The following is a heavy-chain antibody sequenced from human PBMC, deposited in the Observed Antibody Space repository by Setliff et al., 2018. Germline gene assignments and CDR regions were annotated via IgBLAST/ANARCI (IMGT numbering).Heavy chain of an antibody. Sequence: ASVKVSCKASGYTFNNYFLHWVRQAPGQGLEWMGRFHPYSGHTNYAQNFQGRVTMTMDASITTVYMELSRLTSDDTAVYYCARDRPTVVIAAAKASFDHWGQGTLVTVSS. CDR2: FHPYSGHT. CDR3: ARDRPTVVIAAAKASFDH. J-gene: IGHJ5*02. CDR1: GYTFNNYF. V-gene: IGHV1-2*06. D-gene: IGHD2-2*01.